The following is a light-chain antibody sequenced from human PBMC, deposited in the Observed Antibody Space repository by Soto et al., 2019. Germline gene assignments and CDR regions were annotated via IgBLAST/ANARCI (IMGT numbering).Light chain of an antibody. J-gene: IGLJ1*01. CDR2: DVS. CDR3: SSYAGIYTYV. Sequence: QSALTQPRSVSGSPGQSVTISCTGTSSDVGGYNYVSWYQEHPGRAPKLMIYDVSERPSGVPDRFSGSKSGNTASLTISGLQPEDEADYYCSSYAGIYTYVFGTGTKVTVL. V-gene: IGLV2-11*01. CDR1: SSDVGGYNY.